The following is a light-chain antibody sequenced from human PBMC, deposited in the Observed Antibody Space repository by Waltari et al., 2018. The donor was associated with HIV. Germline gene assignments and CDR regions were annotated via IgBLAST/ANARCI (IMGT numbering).Light chain of an antibody. CDR3: QQSYRTPLT. Sequence: DIQMTQSPSSMSASIGGSVTITCRSSQLIVNYLNWYQQKPGQAPKLLIFAASSLHSGVPSRFIGSGSGANFTLTISGLQPEDFATYYRQQSYRTPLTFGQGTRLDIK. CDR1: QLIVNY. J-gene: IGKJ5*01. V-gene: IGKV1-39*01. CDR2: AAS.